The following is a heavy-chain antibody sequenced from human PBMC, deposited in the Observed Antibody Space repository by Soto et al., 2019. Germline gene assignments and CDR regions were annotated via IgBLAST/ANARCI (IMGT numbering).Heavy chain of an antibody. D-gene: IGHD3-10*01. CDR3: AGSAGHYGAFFYYNGMDV. CDR1: GASIRSYY. CDR2: VYTSDYT. Sequence: ASETLSLTCSVSGASIRSYYWHWIRQPPGKGLEWIGYVYTSDYTRYSSSLKSRVTISVDTSKSQFYLRVNSVTAADTAVYYCAGSAGHYGAFFYYNGMDVWGQGTTVTVSS. V-gene: IGHV4-59*03. J-gene: IGHJ6*02.